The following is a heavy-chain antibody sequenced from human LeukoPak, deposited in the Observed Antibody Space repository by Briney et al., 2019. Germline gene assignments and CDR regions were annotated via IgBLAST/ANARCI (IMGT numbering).Heavy chain of an antibody. V-gene: IGHV3-30*04. CDR3: AKDSGSSGWYWDYFDY. J-gene: IGHJ4*02. Sequence: GRSLRLSCAASGFTFSTYAMHWVRQAPGKGLGWVAITSYDGSNKYYGDSVKGRFTISRDNSKNTLYLQMNSLRAEDTAVYYCAKDSGSSGWYWDYFDYWGQGTLVTVSS. CDR2: TSYDGSNK. D-gene: IGHD6-19*01. CDR1: GFTFSTYA.